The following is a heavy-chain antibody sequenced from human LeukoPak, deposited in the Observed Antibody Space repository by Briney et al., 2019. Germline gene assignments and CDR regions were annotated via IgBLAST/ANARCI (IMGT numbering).Heavy chain of an antibody. D-gene: IGHD3-10*01. J-gene: IGHJ6*04. V-gene: IGHV4-38-2*01. CDR1: GYSISSGYY. CDR2: VYHNRGT. Sequence: PSETLSLTCAVSGYSISSGYYWGWIRQPPGKGLEWIGSVYHNRGTYYNPSLKSRVTISMDTSKNQFSLRLSSVTAADTAVYYCASYYASGVSAYDYFGMDVWGKGTTVTVSS. CDR3: ASYYASGVSAYDYFGMDV.